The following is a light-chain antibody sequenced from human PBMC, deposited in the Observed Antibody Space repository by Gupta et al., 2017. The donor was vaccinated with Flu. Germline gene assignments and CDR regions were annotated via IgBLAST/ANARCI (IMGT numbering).Light chain of an antibody. CDR1: QSVDSNY. Sequence: EIVLTQSPGTLSLSPGERATLSCRASQSVDSNYLTWYQQKPGQAPRLLIYGASSRATGIPDRFSGSWSGTDFTLTISRLEPEDFAVYYCQQYGSSVRTFGQGTKVEI. J-gene: IGKJ1*01. CDR3: QQYGSSVRT. V-gene: IGKV3-20*01. CDR2: GAS.